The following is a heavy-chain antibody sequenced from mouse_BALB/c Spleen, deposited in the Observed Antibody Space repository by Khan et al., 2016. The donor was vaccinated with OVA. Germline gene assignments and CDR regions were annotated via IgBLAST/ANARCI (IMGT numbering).Heavy chain of an antibody. V-gene: IGHV2-6-4*01. CDR1: GFSLSRYN. Sequence: VELVESGPGLVAPSQSLSITCTVSGFSLSRYNIHWVRQPPGKGLEWLGMIWGGGGTDYNSTLKSRLSISKDNSKIQVFLKMNSLHTDDTAMYYCARAYYRYDGYYAMDYWGQGTSVTVSS. D-gene: IGHD2-14*01. CDR3: ARAYYRYDGYYAMDY. J-gene: IGHJ4*01. CDR2: IWGGGGT.